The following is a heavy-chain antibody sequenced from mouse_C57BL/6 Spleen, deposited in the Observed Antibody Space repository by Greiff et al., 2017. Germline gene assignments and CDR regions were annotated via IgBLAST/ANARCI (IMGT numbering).Heavy chain of an antibody. CDR1: GYAFSSSW. J-gene: IGHJ2*01. V-gene: IGHV1-82*01. Sequence: QVQLQQSGPELVKPGASVKISCKASGYAFSSSWMNWVKQRPGQGLEWIGRIYPGDGDTNYNGKFKGKATLTADKSSSTAYMQLSSLTSEDSAVYFCARGGTTVPYYFDYWGQGTTLTVSS. CDR2: IYPGDGDT. D-gene: IGHD1-1*01. CDR3: ARGGTTVPYYFDY.